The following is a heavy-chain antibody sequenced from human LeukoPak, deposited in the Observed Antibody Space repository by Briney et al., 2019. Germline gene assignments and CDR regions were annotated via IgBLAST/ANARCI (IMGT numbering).Heavy chain of an antibody. CDR2: IIPIFGTA. CDR1: GGTFSSYA. V-gene: IGHV1-69*05. CDR3: AREVPELNNAFDI. D-gene: IGHD1-26*01. J-gene: IGHJ3*02. Sequence: ASVKVSCKASGGTFSSYAISWVRQAPGQGLEWMGRIIPIFGTANYAQKFQGRVTITTDESTSIAYMELSSLRSEDTAVYYCAREVPELNNAFDIWGQGTMVTVSS.